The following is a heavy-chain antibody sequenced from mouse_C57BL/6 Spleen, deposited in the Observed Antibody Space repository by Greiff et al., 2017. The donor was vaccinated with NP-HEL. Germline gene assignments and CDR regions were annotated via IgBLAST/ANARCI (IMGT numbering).Heavy chain of an antibody. V-gene: IGHV10-1*01. CDR1: GFSFNTYA. D-gene: IGHD4-1*01. CDR2: IRSKSNNYAT. Sequence: EVQLVESGGGLVQPKGSLKLSCAASGFSFNTYAMNWVRQAPGKGLEWVARIRSKSNNYATYYADSVKDRFTISRDDSESMLYLQMNNLKTEDTAMYYCVRHPPNWEDWYFDVWGTGTTVTVSS. CDR3: VRHPPNWEDWYFDV. J-gene: IGHJ1*03.